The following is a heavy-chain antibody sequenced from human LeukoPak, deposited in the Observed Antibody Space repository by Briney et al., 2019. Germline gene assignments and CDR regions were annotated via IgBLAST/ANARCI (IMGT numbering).Heavy chain of an antibody. CDR2: IYYSGST. CDR3: AGGFLEWSIGY. CDR1: GGSISSYY. V-gene: IGHV4-59*01. J-gene: IGHJ4*02. Sequence: PSETLSLTCTVSGGSISSYYWSWIRQPPGKGLEWIGYIYYSGSTNYNPSLRSRVTISVDTSKNQFSLKLSSVTAADTAVYYCAGGFLEWSIGYWGQGTLVTVSS. D-gene: IGHD3-3*01.